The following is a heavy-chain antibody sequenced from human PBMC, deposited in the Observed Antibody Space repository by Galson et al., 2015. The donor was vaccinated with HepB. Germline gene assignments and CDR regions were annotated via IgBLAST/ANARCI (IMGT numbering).Heavy chain of an antibody. V-gene: IGHV3-23*01. J-gene: IGHJ4*02. CDR1: GFTFSSYG. D-gene: IGHD2-2*01. CDR3: ARDREGAMLSV. Sequence: LRLSCAGSGFTFSSYGTSWVRHHPGKGLERVSTMSGSAGNTYYADSVEGRFTVSRDNSKSTMYLQMNSLRAEDTAVYYCARDREGAMLSVGGQGTLVTVSS. CDR2: MSGSAGNT.